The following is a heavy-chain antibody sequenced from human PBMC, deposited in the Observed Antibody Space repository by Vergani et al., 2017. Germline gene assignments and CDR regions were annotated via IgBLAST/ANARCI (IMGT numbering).Heavy chain of an antibody. J-gene: IGHJ4*02. Sequence: ELQLVESGGGLVQPGGSLRLSCAASGSTVSGNYMTWVRQAPGTGLEWVSHIYSGDETYYADSVKGRVTISRDTSKNTLHLQINNLRVEDTAVYYCARDLFYYDSSGYYSGFFDYWGQGTLVTVSS. CDR3: ARDLFYYDSSGYYSGFFDY. CDR1: GSTVSGNY. D-gene: IGHD3-22*01. V-gene: IGHV3-66*02. CDR2: IYSGDET.